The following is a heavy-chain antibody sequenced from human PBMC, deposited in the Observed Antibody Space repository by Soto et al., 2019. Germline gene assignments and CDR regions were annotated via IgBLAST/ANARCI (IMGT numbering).Heavy chain of an antibody. CDR3: AKTYYYDSSGYYYDY. V-gene: IGHV3-23*01. J-gene: IGHJ4*02. Sequence: PGWSLRLSCAASGFAFSSYAMSWFRQAPGKGLEWVSAISGSGGSTYYADSVKGRFTISRDNSKNTLYLQMNSLRAEDTAVYYCAKTYYYDSSGYYYDYWGQGTLVTVSS. D-gene: IGHD3-22*01. CDR2: ISGSGGST. CDR1: GFAFSSYA.